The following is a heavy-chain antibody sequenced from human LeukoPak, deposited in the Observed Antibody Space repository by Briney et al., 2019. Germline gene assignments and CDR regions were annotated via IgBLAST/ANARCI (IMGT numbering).Heavy chain of an antibody. CDR1: GYTFTSYG. Sequence: ASVKVSCKASGYTFTSYGISWVRQAPGQGLEWMGWISAYNGNTNYAQKFQGRVTMTRDMSTSTVYMELSSLRSEGTAVYYCARGYDSSGPDYWGQGTLVTVSS. J-gene: IGHJ4*02. D-gene: IGHD3-22*01. CDR2: ISAYNGNT. V-gene: IGHV1-18*01. CDR3: ARGYDSSGPDY.